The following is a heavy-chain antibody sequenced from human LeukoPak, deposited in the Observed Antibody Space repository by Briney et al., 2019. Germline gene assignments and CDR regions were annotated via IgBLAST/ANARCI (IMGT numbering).Heavy chain of an antibody. CDR3: AKQLSINDAFDI. Sequence: GGSLRLSCVASGFTFSSYAMSWVRQAPGKGLEWVSAISGSGGSTYYADSVKGRFTISRDNSKNTLYLQMNSLRAEDTAVYYCAKQLSINDAFDIWGQGTMVTVSS. J-gene: IGHJ3*02. CDR1: GFTFSSYA. CDR2: ISGSGGST. V-gene: IGHV3-23*01. D-gene: IGHD1-1*01.